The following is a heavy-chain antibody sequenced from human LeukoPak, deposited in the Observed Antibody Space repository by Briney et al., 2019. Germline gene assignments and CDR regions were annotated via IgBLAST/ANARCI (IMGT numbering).Heavy chain of an antibody. Sequence: ASVKVSCKASGYTFTSYGISWVRQAPGQGLEWMGWISAYNGNTNYAQKLQGRVTMTTDTSTSTAYMELRSLRSDDTAVYYCARAPDSSSWPYYYYYGMDVWGQGTTVIVSS. D-gene: IGHD6-13*01. J-gene: IGHJ6*02. CDR1: GYTFTSYG. CDR3: ARAPDSSSWPYYYYYGMDV. CDR2: ISAYNGNT. V-gene: IGHV1-18*01.